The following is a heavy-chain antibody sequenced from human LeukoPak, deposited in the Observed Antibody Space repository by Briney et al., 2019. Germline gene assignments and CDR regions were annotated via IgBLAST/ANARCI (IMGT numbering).Heavy chain of an antibody. Sequence: SQTLSLTCAISGDSVSSKSAAWNWIRQSPSRGLEWLGRTYYRSKWYNDYAVSMKGRISISPDTSKNQFSLQLNSVTPEDTAVYYCARELVATIRWFDPWGQGTLVTVSS. V-gene: IGHV6-1*01. D-gene: IGHD5-12*01. CDR3: ARELVATIRWFDP. J-gene: IGHJ5*02. CDR2: TYYRSKWYN. CDR1: GDSVSSKSAA.